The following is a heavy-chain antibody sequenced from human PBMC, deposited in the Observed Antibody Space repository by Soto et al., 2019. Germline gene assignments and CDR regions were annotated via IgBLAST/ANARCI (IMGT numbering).Heavy chain of an antibody. D-gene: IGHD1-7*01. CDR1: GYTFTSYG. CDR2: ISAYNGNT. CDR3: ARVITGTTFYYYYGMDV. V-gene: IGHV1-18*01. J-gene: IGHJ6*02. Sequence: QVQLVQSGAEVKKPGASVKVSCKASGYTFTSYGISWVRQAPGQGLEWMGWISAYNGNTNYAQKLQGRATMTTDTSTSTAYMELRSLRSDDTAVYYCARVITGTTFYYYYGMDVWGQGTTVTVSS.